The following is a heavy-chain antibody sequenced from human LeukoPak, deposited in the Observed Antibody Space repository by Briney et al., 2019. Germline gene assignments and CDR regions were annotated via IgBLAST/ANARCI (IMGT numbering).Heavy chain of an antibody. D-gene: IGHD6-13*01. CDR2: INPNSGGT. CDR3: ARGRQYSNSWYYFDY. J-gene: IGHJ4*02. V-gene: IGHV1-2*02. Sequence: RASVKVSCKASGYTFTDYYMHWVRQAPGQGLERMGWINPNSGGTNYAQEFQGRVTMTRDTSISTAYMELSRLKSDDTAVYHCARGRQYSNSWYYFDYWGQGTLVTVSS. CDR1: GYTFTDYY.